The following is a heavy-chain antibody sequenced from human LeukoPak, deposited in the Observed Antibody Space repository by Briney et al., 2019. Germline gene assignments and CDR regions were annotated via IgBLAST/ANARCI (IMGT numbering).Heavy chain of an antibody. J-gene: IGHJ5*02. CDR2: ISYDGSNK. Sequence: GGSLRLSCAASGFTFSSYAMHWVRQAPGKGLEWVAVISYDGSNKYYADSVTGRFTISRDNSKNTLYLQMNGLRAEDTAVYYCAREGIPWDSSSWYDPWGQGTLVTVSS. CDR1: GFTFSSYA. D-gene: IGHD6-13*01. CDR3: AREGIPWDSSSWYDP. V-gene: IGHV3-30*04.